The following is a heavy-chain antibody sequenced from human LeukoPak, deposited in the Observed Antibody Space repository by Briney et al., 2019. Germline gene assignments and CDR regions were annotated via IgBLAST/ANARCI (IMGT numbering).Heavy chain of an antibody. CDR1: GFTFSSYA. CDR2: ISGSGGST. J-gene: IGHJ4*02. CDR3: AKALLPDYYDSSGYYYLDY. V-gene: IGHV3-23*01. D-gene: IGHD3-22*01. Sequence: GGSLRLSCAASGFTFSSYAMSWVRQAPGKGLEWVSAISGSGGSTYYADSVKGRFTISRDNSKNTLYLQMNSLRAEDTAVYYCAKALLPDYYDSSGYYYLDYWGQGTLVTVSS.